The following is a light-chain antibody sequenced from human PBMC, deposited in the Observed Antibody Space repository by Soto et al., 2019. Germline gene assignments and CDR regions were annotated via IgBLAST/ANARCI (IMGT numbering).Light chain of an antibody. V-gene: IGKV3-20*01. CDR1: QSVTDNY. CDR3: QQYSRAPLT. CDR2: GAS. J-gene: IGKJ1*01. Sequence: EIVLTQSPATLSLSPGERATLSCRASQSVTDNYLAWYQQKPGQAPRLVISGASSRTSGIPDRFSASGSGTGFTLTISRLEPEDFAVYYCQQYSRAPLTFGQGTKVEIK.